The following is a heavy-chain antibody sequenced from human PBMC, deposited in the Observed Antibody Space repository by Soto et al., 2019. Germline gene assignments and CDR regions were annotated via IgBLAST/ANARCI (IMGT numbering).Heavy chain of an antibody. CDR2: ISYDGSSK. J-gene: IGHJ3*02. CDR1: GFTFSSYA. V-gene: IGHV3-30-3*01. CDR3: ARRNSDYSSVWSDAFDI. Sequence: QVQLVESGGGVVQPGRSLRLSCAASGFTFSSYAMHWVRQAPGKGPEWVAVISYDGSSKTYADSVKGQFTISRDNSKXXXXXXXXNLRPEDTAVYYCARRNSDYSSVWSDAFDIWGQGTMVTVSS. D-gene: IGHD6-19*01.